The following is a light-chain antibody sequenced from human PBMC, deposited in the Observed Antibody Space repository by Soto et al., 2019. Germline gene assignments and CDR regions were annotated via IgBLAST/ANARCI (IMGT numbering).Light chain of an antibody. CDR1: SADIGAFNY. CDR3: SSYSTSSALV. CDR2: DVS. J-gene: IGLJ7*01. V-gene: IGLV2-14*03. Sequence: QSVLTQPASVSGSPGQSITISCAGTSADIGAFNYVSWYQHHPGKVPKLLIFDVSDRPSGVSTRFSASKSANTASLTISGRPADDDADYCCSSYSTSSALVFGGGTQLTVL.